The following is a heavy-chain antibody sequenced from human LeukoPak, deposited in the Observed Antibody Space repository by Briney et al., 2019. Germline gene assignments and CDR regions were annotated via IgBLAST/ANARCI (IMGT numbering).Heavy chain of an antibody. Sequence: ASVKVSCKASGYTFTGYYMHWVRQAPGQGLEWMGWINPNSGGTNYAQKFQGRVTMTRDTSISTAYMELSRLRSNDTAVYDCARGAMVRGVIRYYYGMDVWGQGTTVTVSS. CDR3: ARGAMVRGVIRYYYGMDV. V-gene: IGHV1-2*02. J-gene: IGHJ6*02. CDR2: INPNSGGT. D-gene: IGHD3-10*01. CDR1: GYTFTGYY.